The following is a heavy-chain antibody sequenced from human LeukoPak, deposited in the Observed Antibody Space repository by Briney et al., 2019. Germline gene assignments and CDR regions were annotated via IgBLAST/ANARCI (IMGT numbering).Heavy chain of an antibody. CDR1: GFTFSSYA. CDR3: AKDSAFYYIDV. J-gene: IGHJ6*03. V-gene: IGHV3-23*01. Sequence: GGSLRLSCAASGFTFSSYAITWVRQGPGKGLEWVSAISGSGGSTYYADSVKGRFTISRDNSKNTLYLQMNSLKGDDTAVYYCAKDSAFYYIDVWGKGTTVIISS. D-gene: IGHD3-10*01. CDR2: ISGSGGST.